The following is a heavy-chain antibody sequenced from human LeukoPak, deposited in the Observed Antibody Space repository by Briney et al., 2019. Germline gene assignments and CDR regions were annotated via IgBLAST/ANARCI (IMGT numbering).Heavy chain of an antibody. CDR3: TRDEGSMTLVRTTNWYFDL. V-gene: IGHV3-7*01. D-gene: IGHD1-1*01. J-gene: IGHJ2*01. Sequence: PGGSLRLSCAASRFTFSKYWMSWVPQAPGKGLEWLANINQDGSEMYYVDSVKGRFTISRDNGKNSLYLQINSLRAGHTAVYHCTRDEGSMTLVRTTNWYFDLWGRGTLVTVSS. CDR2: INQDGSEM. CDR1: RFTFSKYW.